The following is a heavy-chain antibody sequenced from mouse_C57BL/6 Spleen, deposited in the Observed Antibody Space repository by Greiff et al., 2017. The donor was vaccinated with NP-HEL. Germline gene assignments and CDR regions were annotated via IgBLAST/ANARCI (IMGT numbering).Heavy chain of an antibody. J-gene: IGHJ3*01. V-gene: IGHV1-59*01. CDR2: IDPSDSYT. Sequence: QVQLQQPGAELVRPGTSVKLSCKASGYTFTSYWMHWVKQRPGQGLEWIGVIDPSDSYTNYNQKFKGKATLTVDTSSSTAYMQLSSLTSEDSAVYYCAQLTGTAYWGQGTLVTVSA. CDR1: GYTFTSYW. D-gene: IGHD4-1*01. CDR3: AQLTGTAY.